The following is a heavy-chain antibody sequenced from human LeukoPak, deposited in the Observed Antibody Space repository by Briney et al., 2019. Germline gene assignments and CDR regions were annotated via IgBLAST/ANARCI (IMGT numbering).Heavy chain of an antibody. CDR3: ARTMVRGLPSHDAFDI. Sequence: SVKVSCKASGGTFSSYAISWVRQAPGQGLEWMGGIIPIFGTANYAQKFQGRVTITAEKSTSTAYMELSSLGSEDTAGYYFARTMVRGLPSHDAFDIWGEGTMVTVSS. CDR2: IIPIFGTA. D-gene: IGHD3-10*01. J-gene: IGHJ3*02. V-gene: IGHV1-69*06. CDR1: GGTFSSYA.